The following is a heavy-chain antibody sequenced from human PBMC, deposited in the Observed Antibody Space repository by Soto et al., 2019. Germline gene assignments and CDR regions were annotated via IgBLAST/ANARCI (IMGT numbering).Heavy chain of an antibody. D-gene: IGHD4-17*01. CDR2: IYPGDSDT. CDR3: ARLERGGDYYYYYYYMDV. CDR1: GYSFTSYW. V-gene: IGHV5-51*01. Sequence: GESLKISCKGSGYSFTSYWIGWVRQMPGKGLEWMGIIYPGDSDTRYSPSFQGQVTISADKSISTAYLQWSSLKASDTAMYYCARLERGGDYYYYYYYMDVWGKGTTVTVSS. J-gene: IGHJ6*03.